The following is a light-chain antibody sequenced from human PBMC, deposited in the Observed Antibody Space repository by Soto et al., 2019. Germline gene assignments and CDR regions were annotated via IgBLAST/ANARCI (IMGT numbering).Light chain of an antibody. CDR3: QQSYSSPPWT. J-gene: IGKJ1*01. V-gene: IGKV1-39*01. CDR1: QSISTY. CDR2: RAS. Sequence: DIQMTQSPSSLSASVGDRVTISCQASQSISTYLNWYQQKPGTAPRLLIYRASSVKSGVPPRFSGSGSGRDFTLTISSLRPDDIAIYFCQQSYSSPPWTFGQGTRVEVK.